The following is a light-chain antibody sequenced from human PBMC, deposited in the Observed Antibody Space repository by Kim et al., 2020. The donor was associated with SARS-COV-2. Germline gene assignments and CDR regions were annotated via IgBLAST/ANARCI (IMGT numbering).Light chain of an antibody. CDR2: GGA. J-gene: IGKJ3*01. CDR1: RGVGSD. CDR3: EQYEDWPGT. V-gene: IGKV3-15*01. Sequence: GWPGERATGACRASRGVGSDLAGFQQRPGQAPRVRIDGGASRAGGIRARFSGSGSGAEFTLSSSRRQSEDFGVYYCEQYEDWPGTFGAGAKVDVK.